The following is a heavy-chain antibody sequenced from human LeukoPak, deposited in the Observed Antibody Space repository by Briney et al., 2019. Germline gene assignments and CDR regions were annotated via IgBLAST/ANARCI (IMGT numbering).Heavy chain of an antibody. CDR2: IYYSGST. Sequence: PSETLSLTCTVSGGSISSSSYYWGWIRQPPGKGLEWIESIYYSGSTYYNPSLKSRVTISVDTSKNQFSLKLSSVTAADTAVYYCARVVSGDYYYMDVWGKGTTVTVSS. V-gene: IGHV4-39*07. J-gene: IGHJ6*03. CDR3: ARVVSGDYYYMDV. CDR1: GGSISSSSYY. D-gene: IGHD2-21*02.